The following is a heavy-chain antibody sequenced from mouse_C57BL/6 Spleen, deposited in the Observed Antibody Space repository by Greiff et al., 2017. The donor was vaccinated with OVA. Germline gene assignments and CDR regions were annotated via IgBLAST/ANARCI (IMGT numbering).Heavy chain of an antibody. CDR2: IDPEDGDP. Sequence: EVQLHQSGAELVRPGASVTLSCTASGFTITDYYMHWVKQRPEQGLEWIGRIDPEDGDPEYAPKFKGKATMTADTSSNTAYLQLSSLTAEDTAVYYCTTSDYGSWFAYWGQGTLVTVSA. D-gene: IGHD1-1*01. J-gene: IGHJ3*01. CDR3: TTSDYGSWFAY. V-gene: IGHV14-1*01. CDR1: GFTITDYY.